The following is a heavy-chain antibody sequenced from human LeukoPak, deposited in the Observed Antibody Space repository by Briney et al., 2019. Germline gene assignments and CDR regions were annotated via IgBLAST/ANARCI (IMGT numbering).Heavy chain of an antibody. D-gene: IGHD2-2*03. Sequence: GASVKASCKASAYTFTSYGISWVRQAPGQGLEWMGWISAYNGNTNYAQKLQGRVTMTTDTSTSTAYMELRSLRSDDTAVYYCARDNGVDIVVVPAAMPAGYWGQGTLVTVSS. CDR3: ARDNGVDIVVVPAAMPAGY. V-gene: IGHV1-18*04. CDR2: ISAYNGNT. CDR1: AYTFTSYG. J-gene: IGHJ4*02.